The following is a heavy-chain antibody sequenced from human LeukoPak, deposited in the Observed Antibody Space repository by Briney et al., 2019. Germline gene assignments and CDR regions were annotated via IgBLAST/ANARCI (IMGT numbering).Heavy chain of an antibody. CDR2: IRESGDST. CDR1: GFTFSIYV. CDR3: VKLDTLVVTGDWFDP. Sequence: GGSLRLSCEASGFTFSIYVMSWVRQAPGKGLEWVSGIRESGDSTYYADSVKGRFTVSRNNSKNTLYLQMSSLRAEDTAIYYCVKLDTLVVTGDWFDPWGQGTLVTVSA. J-gene: IGHJ5*02. D-gene: IGHD2-21*01. V-gene: IGHV3-23*01.